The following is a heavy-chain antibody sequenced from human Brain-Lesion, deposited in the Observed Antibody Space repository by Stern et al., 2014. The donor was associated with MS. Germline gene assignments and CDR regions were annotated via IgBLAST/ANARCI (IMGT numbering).Heavy chain of an antibody. D-gene: IGHD2-8*02. CDR3: IRPLVGSTRGFEY. V-gene: IGHV3-72*01. CDR1: GFTFSDHY. Sequence: EVQLVPSGGGSVQPGGSLRLACAASGFTFSDHYMDWVRQSPRKGLEWVGRIRNRANSYTTEYAASVKGRFTIWRDDSQNSMYLHMNSLKTEDTAVYYCIRPLVGSTRGFEYWGQGTLVTVSS. J-gene: IGHJ4*02. CDR2: IRNRANSYTT.